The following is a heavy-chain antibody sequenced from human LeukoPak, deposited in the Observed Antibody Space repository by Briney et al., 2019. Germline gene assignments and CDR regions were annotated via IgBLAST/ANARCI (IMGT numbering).Heavy chain of an antibody. CDR2: ISSGSSSYI. CDR1: GFTFSSYS. Sequence: GGSLRLSCAASGFTFSSYSMNWVRQAPGKGLEWVSSISSGSSSYIYYAGSVKGRFTISRDNAKNSLYLQMNSLRAEDTAVYYCARDRCSSTSCYFFDYWGQGTLVTVSS. J-gene: IGHJ4*02. CDR3: ARDRCSSTSCYFFDY. V-gene: IGHV3-21*01. D-gene: IGHD2-2*01.